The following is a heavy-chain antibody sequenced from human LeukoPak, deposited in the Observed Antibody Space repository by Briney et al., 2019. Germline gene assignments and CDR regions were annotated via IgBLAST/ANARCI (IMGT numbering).Heavy chain of an antibody. J-gene: IGHJ6*02. V-gene: IGHV1-2*02. CDR3: ARDAVYGDPMYAMDV. D-gene: IGHD4-17*01. CDR2: INPNTGST. Sequence: GASVKVSCKASGYTFPAYYMYWVRQAPGQGLEWMGWINPNTGSTKYAQKFQGRVTMTRDTSISAAYMELSRLKSDDTAVYYCARDAVYGDPMYAMDVWGQGTTVTVSS. CDR1: GYTFPAYY.